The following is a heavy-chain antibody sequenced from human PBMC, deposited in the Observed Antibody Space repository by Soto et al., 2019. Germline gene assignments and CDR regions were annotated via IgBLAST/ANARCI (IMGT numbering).Heavy chain of an antibody. CDR3: ATARGSIAARPHRYYYGMDV. V-gene: IGHV1-24*01. J-gene: IGHJ6*02. CDR1: GYTLTELS. CDR2: FDPEDGET. D-gene: IGHD6-6*01. Sequence: ASVKVSCKVSGYTLTELSMHWVRQAPGKGLEWMGGFDPEDGETIYAQKFQGRVTMTEDTSTDTAYMELSSLRSEDTAVYYCATARGSIAARPHRYYYGMDVWGQGTTVTVSS.